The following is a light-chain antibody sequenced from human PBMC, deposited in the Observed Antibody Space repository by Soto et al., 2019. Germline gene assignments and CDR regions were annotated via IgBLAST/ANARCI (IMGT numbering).Light chain of an antibody. CDR1: SSDVGRYNY. Sequence: QSALAQPASVSGSPGQSIAISCTGTSSDVGRYNYVSWFQQHPGKAPKLMIYDVSNRPSGVSDRFSGSKSGNTASLTISGLPAEDEADYYCSSYTSSNTFVFGTGTKVTVL. CDR2: DVS. V-gene: IGLV2-14*01. CDR3: SSYTSSNTFV. J-gene: IGLJ1*01.